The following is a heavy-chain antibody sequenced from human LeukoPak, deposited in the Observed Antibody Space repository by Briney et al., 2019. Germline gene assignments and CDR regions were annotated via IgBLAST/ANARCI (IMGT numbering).Heavy chain of an antibody. Sequence: TGGSLRLSCVASGFTFSSYAMSWVRQAPGKGLEWVSAISGSGGSTYYADSVRGRFTISRDNSKSTLYLQMNSLRAEDTAVYYCAKPARFFGEFLDYYYGMDVWGQGTTVTVSS. D-gene: IGHD3-10*01. CDR1: GFTFSSYA. J-gene: IGHJ6*02. CDR3: AKPARFFGEFLDYYYGMDV. CDR2: ISGSGGST. V-gene: IGHV3-23*01.